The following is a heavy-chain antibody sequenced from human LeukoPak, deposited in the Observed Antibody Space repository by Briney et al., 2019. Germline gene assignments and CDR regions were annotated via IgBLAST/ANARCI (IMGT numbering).Heavy chain of an antibody. CDR3: AREPRVGGSRGYYMDV. V-gene: IGHV3-21*01. J-gene: IGHJ6*03. D-gene: IGHD3-16*01. CDR2: ISSSGSDV. Sequence: GGSLRLSCAASGFTFSSYSMNWVRQAPGKGLEWVSSISSSGSDVYYADSLNGRFTISRDNAKNSLYLQMNSLRVEDTAVYYCAREPRVGGSRGYYMDVWGKGTTVTIS. CDR1: GFTFSSYS.